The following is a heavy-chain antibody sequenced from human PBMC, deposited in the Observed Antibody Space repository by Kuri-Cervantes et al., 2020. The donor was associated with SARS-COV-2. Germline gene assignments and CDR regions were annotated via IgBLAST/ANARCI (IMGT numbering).Heavy chain of an antibody. CDR1: GGSISSYY. Sequence: GSLRLSCTVSGGSISSYYWSWIRQPPGKGLEWIGYIYYSGSTNYNPSLKSRVTISVDTSKNQFSLKLSSVTAAGTAVYYCARDLTGGDDAFDIWGQGTMVTVSS. V-gene: IGHV4-59*12. CDR3: ARDLTGGDDAFDI. J-gene: IGHJ3*02. D-gene: IGHD7-27*01. CDR2: IYYSGST.